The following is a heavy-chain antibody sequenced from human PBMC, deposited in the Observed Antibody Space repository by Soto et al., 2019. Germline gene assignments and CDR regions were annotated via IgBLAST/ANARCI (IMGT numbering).Heavy chain of an antibody. J-gene: IGHJ5*02. CDR3: ARNPYDYSNYGWFDP. Sequence: LGGSLRLSCAASGFTFSSYAMHWVRQAPGKGLEWVAVISYDGSNKYYADSVKGRFTISRDNSKNTLYLQMNSQRAEDKTVYYCARNPYDYSNYGWFDPWGQGTLVTVSS. CDR1: GFTFSSYA. V-gene: IGHV3-30-3*01. CDR2: ISYDGSNK. D-gene: IGHD4-4*01.